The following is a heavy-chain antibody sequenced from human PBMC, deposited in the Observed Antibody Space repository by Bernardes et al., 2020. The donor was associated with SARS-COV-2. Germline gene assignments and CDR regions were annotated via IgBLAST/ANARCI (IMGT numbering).Heavy chain of an antibody. V-gene: IGHV1-69*04. CDR1: GGTFSSYT. J-gene: IGHJ4*02. CDR2: IIPILGIA. CDR3: ARDPEIVVVPAAGPYYDY. Sequence: SVKVSCMASGGTFSSYTISWVRQAPGQGLEWMGRIIPILGIANYAQKFQGRVTITADKSTSTAYMELSSLRSEDTAVYYCARDPEIVVVPAAGPYYDYWGQGTLVTVSS. D-gene: IGHD2-2*01.